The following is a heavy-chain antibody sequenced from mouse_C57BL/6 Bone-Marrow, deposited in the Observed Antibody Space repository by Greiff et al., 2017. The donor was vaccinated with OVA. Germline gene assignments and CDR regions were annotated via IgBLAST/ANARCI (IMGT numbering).Heavy chain of an antibody. CDR3: ARRGNLLRLRGTWFAY. J-gene: IGHJ3*01. CDR2: IDPNCGGT. CDR1: GYTFTSYW. V-gene: IGHV1-62-3*01. Sequence: VQLQQPGAELVKPGASVKLSSKASGYTFTSYWMHWVKQRPGRGLEWIGRIDPNCGGTKYNEKFKSKATLTVDKPSSTAYMQLSSLTSEDSAVYYCARRGNLLRLRGTWFAYWGQGTLVTVSA. D-gene: IGHD2-4*01.